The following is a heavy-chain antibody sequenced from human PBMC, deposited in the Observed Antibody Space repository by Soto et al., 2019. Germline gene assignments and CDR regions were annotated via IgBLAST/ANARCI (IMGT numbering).Heavy chain of an antibody. CDR2: INPNSGGT. D-gene: IGHD2-2*01. CDR1: GYTFTGYY. Sequence: ASVKVSCKASGYTFTGYYMHWVRQAPGQGLEWMGWINPNSGGTNYAQKFQGWVTMTRDTSISTAYMELSRLRSDDTAVYYCARGCSSTSCYAEIVDFDYWGQGTLVTVSS. J-gene: IGHJ4*02. V-gene: IGHV1-2*04. CDR3: ARGCSSTSCYAEIVDFDY.